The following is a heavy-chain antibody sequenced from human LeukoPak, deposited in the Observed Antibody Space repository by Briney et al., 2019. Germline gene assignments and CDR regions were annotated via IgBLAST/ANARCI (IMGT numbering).Heavy chain of an antibody. D-gene: IGHD2-21*01. V-gene: IGHV4-61*02. CDR3: ARVGAYCGGDCYPDAFDI. CDR1: GGSISSGSYY. CDR2: IYTSGST. J-gene: IGHJ3*02. Sequence: SQTLSLTCTVSGGSISSGSYYWSWIRQPAGKGLEWIGRIYTSGSTNYNPSLKSRVTISVDTSKNQFSLKLSSVTGTDTAVYYCARVGAYCGGDCYPDAFDIWGQGTMVTV.